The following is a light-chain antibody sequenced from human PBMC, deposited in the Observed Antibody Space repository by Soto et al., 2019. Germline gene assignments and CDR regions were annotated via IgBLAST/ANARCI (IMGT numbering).Light chain of an antibody. CDR2: GAS. CDR3: QQYGSSPSWT. Sequence: IALPQSPGTLSLSPGERATLSCRASQSVSSSYLAWYQQKPGQAPRLLIYGASSRATGIPDRFSGSGSGTDFTLTISRLEPEDFAVYYCQQYGSSPSWTFGQGTKVDIK. V-gene: IGKV3-20*01. CDR1: QSVSSSY. J-gene: IGKJ1*01.